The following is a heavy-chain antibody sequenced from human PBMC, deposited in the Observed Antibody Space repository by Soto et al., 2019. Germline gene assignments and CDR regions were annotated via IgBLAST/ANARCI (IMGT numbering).Heavy chain of an antibody. CDR3: AKSATVPAAIAY. V-gene: IGHV1-3*01. CDR2: INAGNGNT. CDR1: GYTFTSYA. D-gene: IGHD2-2*02. J-gene: IGHJ4*02. Sequence: ASVKVSCKASGYTFTSYAMHWVCQAPGQRLEWMGWINAGNGNTKYSQKFQGRVTITRDTSASTAYMELSSLRSEDTAVYYCAKSATVPAAIAYRGQGTLVTVSS.